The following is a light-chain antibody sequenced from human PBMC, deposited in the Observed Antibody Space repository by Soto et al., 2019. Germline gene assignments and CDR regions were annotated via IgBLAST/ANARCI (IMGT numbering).Light chain of an antibody. CDR2: EVS. J-gene: IGLJ3*02. Sequence: QSALTQPPSASGSPGQSVAISCTGTSSDVGGYNYVSWYQHHPGKAPKLMIYEVSRRPPGVSDRFSGSKSGNTASLTVSGLQADDEADYYCSSYSGSSNWVFGGGTKLTVL. CDR1: SSDVGGYNY. V-gene: IGLV2-8*01. CDR3: SSYSGSSNWV.